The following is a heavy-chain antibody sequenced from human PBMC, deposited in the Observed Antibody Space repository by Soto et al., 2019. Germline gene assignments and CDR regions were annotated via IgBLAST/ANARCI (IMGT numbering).Heavy chain of an antibody. CDR3: ARDRSSGWYYFDY. CDR1: GFTVSSNY. D-gene: IGHD6-19*01. CDR2: IYSGGST. V-gene: IGHV3-66*01. J-gene: IGHJ4*02. Sequence: PGGSLRLSCAASGFTVSSNYMSWVRQAPGKGLEWVSVIYSGGSTYYADSVKDRFTISRDNSKNTLYLQMNSLRAEDTAVYYCARDRSSGWYYFDYWGQGTLVTVSS.